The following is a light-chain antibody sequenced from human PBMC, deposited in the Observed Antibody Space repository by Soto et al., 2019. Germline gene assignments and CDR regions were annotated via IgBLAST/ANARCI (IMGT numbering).Light chain of an antibody. CDR3: QQSRNWPLT. CDR1: QSVSSY. Sequence: EIVLTQSPATLSLSPGERATLSCRASQSVSSYLAWYQQKPGQAPRLLIYDASNRATGIPARFSGSGSGTDFNLTISSLAPEDFAVYYCQQSRNWPLTFGGGTKVEIK. V-gene: IGKV3-11*01. CDR2: DAS. J-gene: IGKJ4*01.